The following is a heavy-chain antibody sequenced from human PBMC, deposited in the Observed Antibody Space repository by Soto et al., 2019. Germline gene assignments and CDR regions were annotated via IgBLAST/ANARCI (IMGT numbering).Heavy chain of an antibody. CDR2: ISGSGGST. CDR1: GFTFSSYA. CDR3: AKGAGYYYDSSGYDY. J-gene: IGHJ4*02. D-gene: IGHD3-22*01. Sequence: SLRLSCAASGFTFSSYAMSWVRQAPGKGLEWVSAISGSGGSTYYADPVKGRFTISRDNSKNTLYLQMNSLRAEDTAVYYCAKGAGYYYDSSGYDYWGQGTLVTVSS. V-gene: IGHV3-23*01.